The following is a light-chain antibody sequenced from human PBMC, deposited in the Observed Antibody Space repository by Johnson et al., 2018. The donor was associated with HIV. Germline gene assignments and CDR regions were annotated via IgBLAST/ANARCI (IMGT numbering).Light chain of an antibody. CDR1: SSNIGSNF. V-gene: IGLV1-51*01. J-gene: IGLJ1*01. CDR3: GTWDSSLSAFV. CDR2: DNN. Sequence: QSVLTQPPSVSAAPGQKVTISCSGSSSNIGSNFVSWYQQVPGTAPKLLIYDNNRRPSGIPDRFSGSKSGTSATVGITGLQTGDEADYYCGTWDSSLSAFVFGTGTKVSVL.